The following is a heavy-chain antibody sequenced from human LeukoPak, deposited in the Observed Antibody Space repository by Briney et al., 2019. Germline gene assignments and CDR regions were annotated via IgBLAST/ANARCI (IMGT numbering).Heavy chain of an antibody. CDR3: ARRRLRLDY. Sequence: GGSLRLSCAASGFTFSSYAMHWVRQAPGKGLEWVAVISYDGSNKYYADSVKGRFTISRDNSKNTLYLQMNSLRAEDTAVYYCARRRLRLDYWGQGTLVTVSS. CDR2: ISYDGSNK. D-gene: IGHD5-12*01. V-gene: IGHV3-30*04. CDR1: GFTFSSYA. J-gene: IGHJ4*02.